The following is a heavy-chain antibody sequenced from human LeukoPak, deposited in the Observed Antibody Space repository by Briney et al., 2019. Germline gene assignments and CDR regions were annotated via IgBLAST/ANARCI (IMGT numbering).Heavy chain of an antibody. Sequence: ASVKVSCKASGYTFTSYGISWVRQAPGQGLEWMGWISAYNGNTNYAQKLQGRVTMTTDTSTSTAYMELRSLRSDDTAVYYCARVDGITIFGVVIPYYMDVWGKGTTVTVSS. D-gene: IGHD3-3*01. CDR3: ARVDGITIFGVVIPYYMDV. CDR2: ISAYNGNT. V-gene: IGHV1-18*01. J-gene: IGHJ6*03. CDR1: GYTFTSYG.